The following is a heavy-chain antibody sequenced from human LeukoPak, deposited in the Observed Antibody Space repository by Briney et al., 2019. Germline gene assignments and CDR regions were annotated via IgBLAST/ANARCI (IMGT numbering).Heavy chain of an antibody. D-gene: IGHD2-2*01. CDR1: GGAISSYY. V-gene: IGHV4-59*01. Sequence: PSGTLSLTCTVSGGAISSYYWSWIRQPPGKGLEWIGYIYYSGSTNYNPSLKSRVTISVDTSKNQFSLKLSSVTAADTAVYYCAREPDCSSTSCWFDYWGQGTLVTVSS. J-gene: IGHJ4*02. CDR2: IYYSGST. CDR3: AREPDCSSTSCWFDY.